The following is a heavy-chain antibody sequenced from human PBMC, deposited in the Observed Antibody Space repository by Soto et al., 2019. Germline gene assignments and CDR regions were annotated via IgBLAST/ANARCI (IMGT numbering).Heavy chain of an antibody. CDR1: GGSISSYY. V-gene: IGHV4-59*01. Sequence: ETLSLTCTVSGGSISSYYWSWIRQAPGKGLEWIVYIYYSGSTNYNPSLKSRVTISVDTSKNQFSLKLSSVTAADTAVYYCARGYSSSWSRGQASFDPWGQGTLVTVSS. J-gene: IGHJ5*02. CDR3: ARGYSSSWSRGQASFDP. CDR2: IYYSGST. D-gene: IGHD6-13*01.